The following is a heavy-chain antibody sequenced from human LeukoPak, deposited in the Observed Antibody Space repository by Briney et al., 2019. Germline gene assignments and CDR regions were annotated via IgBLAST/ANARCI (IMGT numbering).Heavy chain of an antibody. CDR3: ARDRLSCSSTSCSHYYFDS. D-gene: IGHD2-2*01. V-gene: IGHV4-59*12. CDR1: GGSISSYY. CDR2: IYYSGST. J-gene: IGHJ4*02. Sequence: PSETLSLTCTVSGGSISSYYWSWIRQPPGKGLEWIGYIYYSGSTYYNPSLKSRVIISVDTSKNQFSLKLSSVTAADTAVYYCARDRLSCSSTSCSHYYFDSWGQGTLVTVSS.